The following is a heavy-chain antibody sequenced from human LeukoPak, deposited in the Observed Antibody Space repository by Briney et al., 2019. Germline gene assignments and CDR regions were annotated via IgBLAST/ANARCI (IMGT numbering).Heavy chain of an antibody. V-gene: IGHV3-23*01. Sequence: PGGSLRLSCAASGFTLSSFAMSWARQAPGKGLEWVPVISGSGGSTYYTDSVKGRFTISRDNSKNTLYLQMNSLRAEDTAVYFCAKQSAGSSTWYSLHFDYWGEGTRITVSS. CDR2: ISGSGGST. J-gene: IGHJ4*02. CDR3: AKQSAGSSTWYSLHFDY. CDR1: GFTLSSFA. D-gene: IGHD6-13*01.